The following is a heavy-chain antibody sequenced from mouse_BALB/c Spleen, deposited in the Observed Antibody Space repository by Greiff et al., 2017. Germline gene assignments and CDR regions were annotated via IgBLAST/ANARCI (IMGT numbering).Heavy chain of an antibody. D-gene: IGHD1-2*01. V-gene: IGHV3-6*02. J-gene: IGHJ2*01. CDR3: ARADQFITLDY. CDR2: ISYDGSN. Sequence: EVHLVESGPGLVKPSQSLSLTCSVTGYSITSGYYWNWIRQFPGNKLEWMGYISYDGSNNYNPSLKNRISITRDTSKNQFFLKLNSVTTEDTATYYCARADQFITLDYWGQGTTLTVSS. CDR1: GYSITSGYY.